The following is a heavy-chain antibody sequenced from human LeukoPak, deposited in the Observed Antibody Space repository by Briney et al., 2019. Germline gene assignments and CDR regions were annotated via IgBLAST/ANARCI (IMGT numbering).Heavy chain of an antibody. CDR1: GYTFTSYG. CDR2: ISAYNGNT. Sequence: GASVKVSCKASGYTFTSYGISWVRQAPGQGLEWMGWISAYNGNTNYAQKLQGRVTMTTDTSTSTAYMELSSLRSEDTAVYYCARDLSDEGGDYGGYYGMDVWGQGTTVTVSS. D-gene: IGHD4-17*01. J-gene: IGHJ6*02. CDR3: ARDLSDEGGDYGGYYGMDV. V-gene: IGHV1-18*01.